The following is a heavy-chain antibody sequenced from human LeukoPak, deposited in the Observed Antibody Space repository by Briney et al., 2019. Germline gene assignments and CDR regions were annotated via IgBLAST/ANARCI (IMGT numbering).Heavy chain of an antibody. J-gene: IGHJ5*02. CDR3: ATFSSTSWNNWFDA. CDR1: GFTFSSYS. CDR2: ISSSSSTI. D-gene: IGHD2-2*01. Sequence: AGGSLRLSCAASGFTFSSYSMNWVRQAPGKGLEWVSYISSSSSTIYYADSVKGRFTISRDNAKNSLYLQMNSLRAEDTAVYYCATFSSTSWNNWFDAWGQGTLVTVSS. V-gene: IGHV3-48*01.